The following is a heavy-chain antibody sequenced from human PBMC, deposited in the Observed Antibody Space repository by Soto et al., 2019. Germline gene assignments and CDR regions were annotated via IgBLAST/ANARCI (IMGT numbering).Heavy chain of an antibody. J-gene: IGHJ6*03. CDR3: ARGLVVPAGNRDYYFYYYMDV. Sequence: TSETLSLTCTVSGGSISSNYWSWIRQPPGKGLEWIGYIYYGGSTNYNPSLKSRVTISVDTSKNQFSLNLSSVTAADTAVYYCARGLVVPAGNRDYYFYYYMDVWGKGTTVTVSS. D-gene: IGHD2-2*01. V-gene: IGHV4-59*01. CDR1: GGSISSNY. CDR2: IYYGGST.